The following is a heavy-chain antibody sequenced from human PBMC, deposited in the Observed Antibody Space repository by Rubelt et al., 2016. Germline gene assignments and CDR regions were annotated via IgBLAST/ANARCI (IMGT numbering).Heavy chain of an antibody. CDR1: GGSVSSSE. D-gene: IGHD1-1*01. V-gene: IGHV1-69*04. CDR2: IIPATGLP. Sequence: QVHLVQSGAEMREPGSSVKVSCKASGGSVSSSEVSWVRQAPGQGLEWVGRIIPATGLPSYAQKFQGRLTITAEKSTNTAFMELSSLRSDDTAVYYCARGVGTAFDPWGQGTLVTVSS. CDR3: ARGVGTAFDP. J-gene: IGHJ5*02.